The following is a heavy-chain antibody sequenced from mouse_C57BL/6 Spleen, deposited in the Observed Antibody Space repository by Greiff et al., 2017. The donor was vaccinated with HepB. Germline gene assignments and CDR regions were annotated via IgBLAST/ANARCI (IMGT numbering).Heavy chain of an antibody. CDR2: IYPGDGDT. J-gene: IGHJ4*01. CDR1: GYAFSSYW. D-gene: IGHD1-1*01. Sequence: VQLQQSGAELVKPGASVKISCKASGYAFSSYWMNWVKQRPGKGLEWIGQIYPGDGDTNYNGKFKGKATLTADKSSSTAYMQLSSLTSEDSAVYFGARSSDYVSSYGAMDYWGQGTSVTVSS. V-gene: IGHV1-80*01. CDR3: ARSSDYVSSYGAMDY.